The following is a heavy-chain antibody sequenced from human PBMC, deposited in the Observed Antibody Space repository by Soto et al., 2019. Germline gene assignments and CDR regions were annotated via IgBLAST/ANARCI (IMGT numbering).Heavy chain of an antibody. CDR2: MNPNSGNT. Sequence: QVQMVQSGAEVKKPGASVKVSCRASGYSFTSYDVNWVRQATGQGLEWMGWMNPNSGNTAFAEQFQGRVTMTRDTPISTAYMELSGLTAEDTAVYYCARYPYTSYCSDGSCSYDAFDIGGQGTVVTVSS. CDR3: ARYPYTSYCSDGSCSYDAFDI. V-gene: IGHV1-8*01. D-gene: IGHD2-15*01. CDR1: GYSFTSYD. J-gene: IGHJ3*02.